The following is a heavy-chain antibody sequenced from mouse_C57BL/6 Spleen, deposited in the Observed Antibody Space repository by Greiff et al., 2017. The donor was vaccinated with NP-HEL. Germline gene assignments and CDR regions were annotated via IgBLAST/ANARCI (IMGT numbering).Heavy chain of an antibody. D-gene: IGHD6-2*01. CDR3: ARLGGSLIPFAY. CDR1: GYTFTSYW. Sequence: QVQLQQPGAELVMPGASVKLSCKASGYTFTSYWMHWVKQRPGQGLEWIGEFDPSDSYTNYNQKFKGKSTLTVDKSSSTAYMQLSSLTSEDSAVYYCARLGGSLIPFAYWGQGTLVTVSA. V-gene: IGHV1-69*01. J-gene: IGHJ3*01. CDR2: FDPSDSYT.